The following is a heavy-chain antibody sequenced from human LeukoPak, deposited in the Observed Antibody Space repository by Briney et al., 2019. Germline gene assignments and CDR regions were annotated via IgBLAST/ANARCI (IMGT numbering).Heavy chain of an antibody. CDR2: IRYDGNDK. V-gene: IGHV3-30*02. CDR3: AKDLSGYCSGGSCYPNWFDS. Sequence: GGSLRLSCAVSGFTFSGYGMHWVRQAPGKGLEWVTFIRYDGNDKHYADSVKGRFTISRDNSKSTLYLQMNSLTPEDTAVYYCAKDLSGYCSGGSCYPNWFDSWGQGTLVSVSS. D-gene: IGHD2-15*01. CDR1: GFTFSGYG. J-gene: IGHJ5*01.